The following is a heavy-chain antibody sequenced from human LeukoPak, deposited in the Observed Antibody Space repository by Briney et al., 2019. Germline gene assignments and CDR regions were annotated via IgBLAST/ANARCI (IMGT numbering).Heavy chain of an antibody. CDR3: ARSLGNYYVLGY. CDR2: LYHSGST. CDR1: GYSISSGYY. Sequence: SETLSLTCTVSGYSISSGYYWGWIRQPPGKGLEWIGNLYHSGSTYYNPSLKSRVTISVDTSKNQFSLKLSSVTAADTAVYYCARSLGNYYVLGYWGQGTLVTVSS. V-gene: IGHV4-38-2*02. J-gene: IGHJ4*02. D-gene: IGHD1-26*01.